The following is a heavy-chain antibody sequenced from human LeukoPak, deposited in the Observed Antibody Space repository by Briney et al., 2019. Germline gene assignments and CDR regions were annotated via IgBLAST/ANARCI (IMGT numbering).Heavy chain of an antibody. Sequence: PSETLSLTCTVSGGSISSSSYYWGWIRQPPGKGLEWIGSIYYSGSTYYNPSLKSRVTISVDTSKNQFSLKLSSVTAADTAVYYCARRYSSGWSSSGYYFDYWGQGTLVTVSS. CDR1: GGSISSSSYY. J-gene: IGHJ4*02. CDR3: ARRYSSGWSSSGYYFDY. D-gene: IGHD6-19*01. CDR2: IYYSGST. V-gene: IGHV4-39*01.